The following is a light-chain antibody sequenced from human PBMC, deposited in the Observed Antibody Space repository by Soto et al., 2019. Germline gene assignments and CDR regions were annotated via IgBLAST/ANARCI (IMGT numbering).Light chain of an antibody. J-gene: IGKJ1*01. V-gene: IGKV1-9*01. CDR3: QHYNSYSEA. Sequence: DIQLTQSPFFLSASVGDRVTITCRASQGISSYLVWYQQKAGTAPKSLIYAASTLQTGVPSRFSGRRSGTEFTLTISSLQPDDFATYYCQHYNSYSEAFGQGTKVDIK. CDR1: QGISSY. CDR2: AAS.